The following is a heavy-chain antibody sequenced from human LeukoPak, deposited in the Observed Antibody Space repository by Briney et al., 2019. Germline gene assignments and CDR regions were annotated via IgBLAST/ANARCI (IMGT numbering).Heavy chain of an antibody. CDR2: IWYDGSNK. CDR3: AREEVGATGFDAFDI. V-gene: IGHV3-33*01. Sequence: GRSLRLSCAASGFTFSSYGMHWVRQAPGKGLEWVAVIWYDGSNKYYADSVKGRFTISRDNSKNTLYLQMNSLRAEDTAVYYCAREEVGATGFDAFDIWGQGTMVTVSS. J-gene: IGHJ3*02. CDR1: GFTFSSYG. D-gene: IGHD1-26*01.